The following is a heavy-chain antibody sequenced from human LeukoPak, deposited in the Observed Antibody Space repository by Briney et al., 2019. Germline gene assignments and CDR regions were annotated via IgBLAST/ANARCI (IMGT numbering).Heavy chain of an antibody. CDR3: ARDRAVGASDSYDL. Sequence: PGGSLRLSCIGSGFTFSDRYMAWIRQRPGKGLEWLSYISTSDRRVYLADSVKGHFTVSRDDARKSLFLQMNSLRPDDTAVYYCARDRAVGASDSYDLWGPGTMVIVSS. CDR1: GFTFSDRY. V-gene: IGHV3-11*04. CDR2: ISTSDRRV. J-gene: IGHJ3*01. D-gene: IGHD4-23*01.